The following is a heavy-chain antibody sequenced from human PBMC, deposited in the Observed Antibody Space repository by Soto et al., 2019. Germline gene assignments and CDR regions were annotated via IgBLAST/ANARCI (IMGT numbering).Heavy chain of an antibody. CDR3: ARRSSSGYRA. D-gene: IGHD6-19*01. Sequence: QVQLQESGPGLVKPSETLSLTCTVSGGSISTYYWSWIRQPPGKGLEWIGYIYSNGTTNYNPSLTSRVTISVDTPKDQFSLKLTSVTAADTAVYDCARRSSSGYRAWGQGTLVTVSS. CDR1: GGSISTYY. J-gene: IGHJ4*02. CDR2: IYSNGTT. V-gene: IGHV4-59*08.